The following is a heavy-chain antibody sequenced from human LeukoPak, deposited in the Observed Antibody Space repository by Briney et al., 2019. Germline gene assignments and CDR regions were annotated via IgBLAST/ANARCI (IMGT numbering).Heavy chain of an antibody. CDR3: ARGGTYYYDSSGYYWFDY. V-gene: IGHV3-53*01. Sequence: SGGSLRLSCAASGFTVSSNYMSWVRQAPGKGLEWVSVIYSGGSTYYADSVKGRFTISRDNSKNTLYLQMNSLRAEDTAVYYCARGGTYYYDSSGYYWFDYWGQGTLVTVSS. J-gene: IGHJ4*02. CDR1: GFTVSSNY. D-gene: IGHD3-22*01. CDR2: IYSGGST.